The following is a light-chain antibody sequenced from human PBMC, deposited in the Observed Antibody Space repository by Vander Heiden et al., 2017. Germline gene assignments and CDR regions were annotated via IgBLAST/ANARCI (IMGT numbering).Light chain of an antibody. CDR3: SAYTNRYTWI. J-gene: IGLJ2*01. CDR2: EVS. CDR1: SSDIGFDNH. V-gene: IGLV2-14*01. Sequence: QSALTQPASVSGSPGPSITISCTGTSSDIGFDNHVSWYQQHPGKAPTLIIYEVSDRPSGVSDRFSASKSGNSASLTISGLQAEDEADYYCSAYTNRYTWIFGGGTKLTVL.